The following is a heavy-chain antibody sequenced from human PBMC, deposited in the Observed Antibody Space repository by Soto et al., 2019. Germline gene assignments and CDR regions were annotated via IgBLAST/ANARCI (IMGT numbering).Heavy chain of an antibody. V-gene: IGHV1-69*13. CDR2: IIPIFGTA. D-gene: IGHD3-22*01. CDR1: GGTFSSYA. CDR3: ARGHRYDSTRYPYYYYGMDV. Sequence: GASVKVSCKASGGTFSSYAISWVRQAPGQGLELMGGIIPIFGTANYAQKFQGRVTITADESTSTAYMELSSLRSEDTAVYYCARGHRYDSTRYPYYYYGMDVWGQGTTVTVS. J-gene: IGHJ6*02.